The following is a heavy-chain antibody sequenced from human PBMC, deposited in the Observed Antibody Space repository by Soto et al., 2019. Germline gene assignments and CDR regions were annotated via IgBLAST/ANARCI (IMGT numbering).Heavy chain of an antibody. Sequence: QVQLVESGGGSVKPGGSLRLSCAASGFTFSDYYMSWIRQAPGKGLEWVSYISSSSSYTNYADSVKGRFTISRDNAKNSLYLQMNSLRAEDTAVYYCASGADWSDAFDIWGQGTMVTVSS. V-gene: IGHV3-11*06. CDR2: ISSSSSYT. D-gene: IGHD3-9*01. CDR1: GFTFSDYY. J-gene: IGHJ3*02. CDR3: ASGADWSDAFDI.